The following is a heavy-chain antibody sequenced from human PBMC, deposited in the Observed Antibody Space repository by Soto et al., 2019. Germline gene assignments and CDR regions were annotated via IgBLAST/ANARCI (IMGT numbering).Heavy chain of an antibody. Sequence: SETLSLTCTVSGGSISSGGYYWSWIRQHPGKGLEWIGYIYYSGSTYYNPSLKSRVTISVDTSKNQFSLKLSSVTAADAAVYYCARGSGYCSSTSCYAFDYWGQGTLVTVSS. D-gene: IGHD2-2*01. CDR3: ARGSGYCSSTSCYAFDY. V-gene: IGHV4-31*03. J-gene: IGHJ4*02. CDR2: IYYSGST. CDR1: GGSISSGGYY.